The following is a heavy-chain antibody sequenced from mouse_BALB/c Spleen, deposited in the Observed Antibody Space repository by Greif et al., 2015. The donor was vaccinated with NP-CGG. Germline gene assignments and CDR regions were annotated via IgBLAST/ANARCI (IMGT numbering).Heavy chain of an antibody. CDR2: IYPGDGDT. J-gene: IGHJ4*01. D-gene: IGHD2-4*01. CDR1: GYAFSSYW. V-gene: IGHV1-80*01. Sequence: VQLQQSGAELVRPGSSVKISCKASGYAFSSYWMNWVKQRPGQGLEWIVQIYPGDGDTNYNGKFKGKATLTADKSSSTAYMQLSSLTSEDSAVYFCARYDYDYYAMDYWGQGTSVTVSS. CDR3: ARYDYDYYAMDY.